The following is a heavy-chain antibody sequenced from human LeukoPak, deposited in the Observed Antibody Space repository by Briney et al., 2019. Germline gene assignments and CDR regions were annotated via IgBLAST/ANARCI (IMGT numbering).Heavy chain of an antibody. CDR2: ISYDGSNE. J-gene: IGHJ4*02. CDR3: ARENAPGAAVANIDY. Sequence: PGGSLRLSCAVSGFTFSSFDMYWVRQAPGKGLEWVAVISYDGSNEHHTDSVKGRFTISRDNSKNTLYLQMNSLRREDTAVYYCARENAPGAAVANIDYWGQGTLVTVSS. CDR1: GFTFSSFD. D-gene: IGHD6-25*01. V-gene: IGHV3-30*03.